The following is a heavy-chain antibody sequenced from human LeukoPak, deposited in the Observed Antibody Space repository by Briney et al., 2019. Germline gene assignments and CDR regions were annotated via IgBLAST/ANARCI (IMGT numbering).Heavy chain of an antibody. CDR3: ARDVMNERTVDY. V-gene: IGHV3-30*02. Sequence: GGSLRLSCTTSGFTFASLGMHWVRQAPGKGLEWVAFIRYDGSNKYYADSVKGRFTISRDNSKSTLYLQMNGLRPEDTAVYYCARDVMNERTVDYWGQGTLVTVSS. CDR2: IRYDGSNK. CDR1: GFTFASLG. J-gene: IGHJ4*02. D-gene: IGHD1-1*01.